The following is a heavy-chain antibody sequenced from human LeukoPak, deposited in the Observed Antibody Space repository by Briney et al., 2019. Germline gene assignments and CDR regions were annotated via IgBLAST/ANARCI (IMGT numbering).Heavy chain of an antibody. V-gene: IGHV4-39*07. J-gene: IGHJ3*02. CDR2: MHYSGST. D-gene: IGHD3-9*01. CDR1: GGSINSAPYY. CDR3: ARDGRAGYLDAFDI. Sequence: PSETLSLTCIVSGGSINSAPYYWAWIRQPPGKGLEWIGSMHYSGSTYYNPSLKSRVTISLDTSKNQFSLRLNSVTAADTAVYYCARDGRAGYLDAFDIWGQGTMVTVSS.